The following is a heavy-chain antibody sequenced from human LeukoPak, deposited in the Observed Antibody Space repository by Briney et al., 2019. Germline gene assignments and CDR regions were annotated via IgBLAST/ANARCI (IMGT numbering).Heavy chain of an antibody. CDR3: ARDSPGYCSGGSCYGPFDY. V-gene: IGHV3-21*01. D-gene: IGHD2-15*01. CDR2: ISSSGSYI. Sequence: PGGSLRLSCAASEFTFSSYDMNWVRQAPGKGLEWVSSISSSGSYIYYADSVKGRFTISRDNVKNSLYLQMNSLRAEDTAVYYCARDSPGYCSGGSCYGPFDYWGQGTLVTVSS. CDR1: EFTFSSYD. J-gene: IGHJ4*02.